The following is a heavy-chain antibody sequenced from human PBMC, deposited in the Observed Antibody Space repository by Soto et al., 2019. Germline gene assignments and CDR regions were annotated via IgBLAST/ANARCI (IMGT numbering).Heavy chain of an antibody. CDR1: GYSFTSLD. V-gene: IGHV1-8*01. CDR2: MQPSTGRT. J-gene: IGHJ4*02. D-gene: IGHD1-26*01. Sequence: GASVKVSCKASGYSFTSLDINWVRQTAGQGLEWMGWMQPSTGRTGYAQKFQGRVTMTRDTSINAAYMELTTLTSDDTAFYYCARGVSAGVDYWGQGTLVTVSS. CDR3: ARGVSAGVDY.